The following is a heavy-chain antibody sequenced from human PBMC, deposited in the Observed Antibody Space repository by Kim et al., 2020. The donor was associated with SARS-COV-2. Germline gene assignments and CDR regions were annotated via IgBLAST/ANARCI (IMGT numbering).Heavy chain of an antibody. J-gene: IGHJ3*02. D-gene: IGHD1-26*01. Sequence: GGSLRLSCAASGFTFSSYAMHWVRQAPGKGLEWVAVISYDGSNKYYADSVKGRFTISRDNSKNTLYLQMNSLRAEDTAVYYCARGIVGATRAPPDDAFDIWGQGTMVTVSS. CDR2: ISYDGSNK. V-gene: IGHV3-30-3*01. CDR1: GFTFSSYA. CDR3: ARGIVGATRAPPDDAFDI.